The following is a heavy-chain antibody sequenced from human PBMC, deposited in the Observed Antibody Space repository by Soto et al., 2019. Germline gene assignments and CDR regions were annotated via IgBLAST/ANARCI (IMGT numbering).Heavy chain of an antibody. CDR2: IKSKTDGGTT. J-gene: IGHJ4*02. D-gene: IGHD6-13*01. CDR3: TAESASSWYSSDY. Sequence: EVQLVESGGGLVKPGGSLRLSCAASGFTFSNAWMSWVRQAPGKGREWVGRIKSKTDGGTTDYAAPVKGRFTISRDDSKTTLYLQMNSLKTEDTAVYYCTAESASSWYSSDYWGQGTLVTVSS. V-gene: IGHV3-15*01. CDR1: GFTFSNAW.